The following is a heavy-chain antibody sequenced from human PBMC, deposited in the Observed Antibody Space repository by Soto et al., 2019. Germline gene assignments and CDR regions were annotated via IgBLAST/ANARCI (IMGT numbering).Heavy chain of an antibody. V-gene: IGHV1-2*02. CDR2: INPNSGGT. J-gene: IGHJ4*02. CDR3: ARDDEQVGATIGGDY. Sequence: QVQLVQSGAEVKKPGASVKVSCKASGYTFTGYYMHWVRQALGQGHEWMGWINPNSGGTNYAQKFQGRVSMTRDTSIRTAYMELSRLRPDDTAVYYGARDDEQVGATIGGDYWGQGTLVTVSS. D-gene: IGHD1-26*01. CDR1: GYTFTGYY.